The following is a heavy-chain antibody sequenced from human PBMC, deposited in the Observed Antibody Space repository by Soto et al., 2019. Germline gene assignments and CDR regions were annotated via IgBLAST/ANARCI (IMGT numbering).Heavy chain of an antibody. CDR3: AKDSLPDTPYYMDV. J-gene: IGHJ6*03. CDR2: TYYRSKWYN. CDR1: GDSVSSNSAA. Sequence: SQTLSLTCAISGDSVSSNSAAWNWIRQSPSKGLEWLGRTYYRSKWYNDYAVSVKSRISINPDTSKNQFSLQLNSVTPEDTAIYYCAKDSLPDTPYYMDVWGKGTTVTVSS. D-gene: IGHD2-2*02. V-gene: IGHV6-1*01.